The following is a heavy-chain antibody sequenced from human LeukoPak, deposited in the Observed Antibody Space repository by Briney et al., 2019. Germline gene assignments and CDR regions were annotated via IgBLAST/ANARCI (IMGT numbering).Heavy chain of an antibody. CDR1: GFTFSTYW. J-gene: IGHJ6*02. CDR2: IKADGSVR. D-gene: IGHD3-16*01. CDR3: ARGGGLDV. Sequence: GSLRLSCAASGFTFSTYWMSWVRQAPGEGLEWVANIKADGSVRFYVDSVEGRFTISRDNAKNSLYLQMSNLRAEDTAVYFCARGGGLDVWGQGATVTVSS. V-gene: IGHV3-7*03.